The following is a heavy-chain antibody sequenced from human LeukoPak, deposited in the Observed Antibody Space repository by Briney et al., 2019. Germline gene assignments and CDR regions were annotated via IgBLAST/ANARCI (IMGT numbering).Heavy chain of an antibody. CDR2: ISAYNGNA. V-gene: IGHV1-18*04. J-gene: IGHJ4*02. CDR3: ARGLIPTKYYFDY. CDR1: GYTFTGYY. Sequence: ASVKVSCKASGYTFTGYYMHWVRQAPGQGLEWMGWISAYNGNAYYAQKLQGRVTMTTDTSTSTAYMELRSLKSDDTAVYYCARGLIPTKYYFDYWGQGTLVTVSS. D-gene: IGHD5-12*01.